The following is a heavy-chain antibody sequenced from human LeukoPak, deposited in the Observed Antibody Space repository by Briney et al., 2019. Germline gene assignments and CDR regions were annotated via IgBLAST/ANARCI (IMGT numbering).Heavy chain of an antibody. CDR3: ARDLDYYDSSGPLGY. V-gene: IGHV3-33*01. J-gene: IGHJ4*02. D-gene: IGHD3-22*01. CDR2: IWYDGSNK. Sequence: GGSLRLSRAASGFTFSSYGMHWVRQAPGKGLEWVAVIWYDGSNKYYADSVKGRFTISRDNSKNTLYLQMNSLRAEDTAVYYCARDLDYYDSSGPLGYWGQGTLVTVSS. CDR1: GFTFSSYG.